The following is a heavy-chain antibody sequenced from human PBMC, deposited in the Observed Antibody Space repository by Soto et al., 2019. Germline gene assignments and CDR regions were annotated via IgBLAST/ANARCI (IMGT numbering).Heavy chain of an antibody. J-gene: IGHJ6*02. CDR1: GGSISSSNW. CDR2: IYHSGST. CDR3: ARDHLRYCISTSCHYYYYGMDV. D-gene: IGHD2-2*01. V-gene: IGHV4-4*02. Sequence: PSETLSLTCTVSGGSISSSNWWSWVRQPPGKGLEWIGEIYHSGSTNYNPSLKSRVTISVDKSKNQFSLKLSSVTAADTAVYYCARDHLRYCISTSCHYYYYGMDVWGQGTTVTVSS.